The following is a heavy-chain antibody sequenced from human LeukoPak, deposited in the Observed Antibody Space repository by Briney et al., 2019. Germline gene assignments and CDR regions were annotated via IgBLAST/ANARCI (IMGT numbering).Heavy chain of an antibody. CDR3: ARGQRPQYTSTWDNWFDP. CDR2: ISSSTSTI. Sequence: PGGSLRLSCAASGFTFSSYSMNWVRQAPGKGLEWVSYISSSTSTIYYADSVKGRFTISRDNAKNPLYLQIDSLRAEDTAVYYCARGQRPQYTSTWDNWFDPWGQGTQVTVSS. CDR1: GFTFSSYS. V-gene: IGHV3-48*04. J-gene: IGHJ5*02. D-gene: IGHD2-2*01.